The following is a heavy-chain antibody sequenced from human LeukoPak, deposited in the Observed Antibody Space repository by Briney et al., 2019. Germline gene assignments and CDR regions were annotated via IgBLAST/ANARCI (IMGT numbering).Heavy chain of an antibody. CDR3: ASGLAGIAVAGTIDY. V-gene: IGHV1-46*01. Sequence: GASVKVSCKASGYTFTSYYMHWVRQAPGQGLEWMGIINPSGGSTSYAQKFQGRVTMTRDTSTSTVYMELSGLRSEDTAVYYCASGLAGIAVAGTIDYWGQGTLVTVSS. CDR1: GYTFTSYY. CDR2: INPSGGST. D-gene: IGHD6-19*01. J-gene: IGHJ4*02.